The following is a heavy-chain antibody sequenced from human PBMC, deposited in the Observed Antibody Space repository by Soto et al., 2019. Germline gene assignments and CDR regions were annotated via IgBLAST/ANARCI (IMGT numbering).Heavy chain of an antibody. V-gene: IGHV4-4*02. D-gene: IGHD6-13*01. Sequence: ASETLSLTCAVSGGSISSSSWWSWVRQPPGKGLEWIGEIYHTGNTNYNPSLESRVTISVDKSKNQFSLNLNSVTAADTAVYYCARDYREADGNRRYYFDYWGQGTLVTVSS. CDR1: GGSISSSSW. CDR3: ARDYREADGNRRYYFDY. J-gene: IGHJ4*02. CDR2: IYHTGNT.